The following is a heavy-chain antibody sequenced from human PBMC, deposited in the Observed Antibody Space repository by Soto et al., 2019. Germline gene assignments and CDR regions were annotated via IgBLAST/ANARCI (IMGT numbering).Heavy chain of an antibody. CDR2: ISSSSDTI. J-gene: IGHJ6*03. Sequence: EVQLVESGGGLVQPGGSLRLSCAASGFIFSSYSMNWVRQAPGKGLEWVSYISSSSDTIYYADSVKGRFTISRDNAKNSLYLQMNSLRAEDTAVYDCARDPRSCSCGNCYSAYYYYYLDVWGIGTTVTVSS. D-gene: IGHD2-15*01. V-gene: IGHV3-48*01. CDR1: GFIFSSYS. CDR3: ARDPRSCSCGNCYSAYYYYYLDV.